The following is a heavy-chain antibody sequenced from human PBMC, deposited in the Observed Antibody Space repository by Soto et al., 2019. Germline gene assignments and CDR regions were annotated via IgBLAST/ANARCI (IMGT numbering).Heavy chain of an antibody. CDR2: IYYSGST. CDR1: GGSISSYY. V-gene: IGHV4-59*08. CDR3: ARQPRNYGMDV. J-gene: IGHJ6*02. D-gene: IGHD6-6*01. Sequence: QVQLQESGPGLVKPSETLSLTCTVSGGSISSYYWSWIRQPPGKGLEWIGYIYYSGSTNYNPSLKSRVTISVDTSKNQFSLKLSSVTAADTAVYYCARQPRNYGMDVWGQGTTVTVSS.